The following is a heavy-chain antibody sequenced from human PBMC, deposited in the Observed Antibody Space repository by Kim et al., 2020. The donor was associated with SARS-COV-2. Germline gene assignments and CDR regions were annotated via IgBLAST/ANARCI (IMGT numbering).Heavy chain of an antibody. J-gene: IGHJ3*02. D-gene: IGHD1-7*01. CDR2: ISGSGGST. Sequence: GGSLRLSCTASGFTFSTYAMSWVRQAPGKGLEWVSSISGSGGSTDYADSVKGRFTISRDNSKNTLYLQMNSLRADDTAVYFCAKRYNWNYEDTFHIWGQGTMVTVSS. CDR1: GFTFSTYA. V-gene: IGHV3-23*01. CDR3: AKRYNWNYEDTFHI.